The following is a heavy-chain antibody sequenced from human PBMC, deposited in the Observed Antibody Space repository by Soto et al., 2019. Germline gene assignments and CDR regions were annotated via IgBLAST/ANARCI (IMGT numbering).Heavy chain of an antibody. J-gene: IGHJ5*02. CDR2: IDPSDSQT. CDR1: GYSFAGYW. Sequence: PGESLKISCKGSGYSFAGYWITWVRQKPGKGLEWMGRIDPSDSQTYYSPSFRGHVTISVTKSISTAYLQWSSLKASDTAMYNCARRDGSYSSVNWFDPWGQGTLVTVSS. CDR3: ARRDGSYSSVNWFDP. V-gene: IGHV5-10-1*01. D-gene: IGHD1-26*01.